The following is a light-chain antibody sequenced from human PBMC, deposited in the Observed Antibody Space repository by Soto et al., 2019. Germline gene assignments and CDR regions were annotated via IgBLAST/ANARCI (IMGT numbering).Light chain of an antibody. Sequence: DIQMTQSPSTLSASVGDRVTITCRASQSISSWLAWYQQKQGKAPKLLIYDASSLESGVPSRFSGSGSGTEFTFTFSSLQPDDFATYYCQQYNSYWTFGQGTKV. CDR1: QSISSW. J-gene: IGKJ1*01. V-gene: IGKV1-5*01. CDR2: DAS. CDR3: QQYNSYWT.